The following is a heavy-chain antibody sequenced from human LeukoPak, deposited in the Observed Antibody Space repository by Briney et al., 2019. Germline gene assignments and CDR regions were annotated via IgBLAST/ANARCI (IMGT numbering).Heavy chain of an antibody. CDR2: ISSSSSYI. CDR1: GFTFSSYS. Sequence: TGGSLRLSCAASGFTFSSYSMNWVRQAPGKGLEWVSSISSSSSYIYYADSVKGRFTISRDNAKNSLYLQMNSLRAEDTAVYYCARDPLYSGYDAPFDYWGQGTLVTVSS. J-gene: IGHJ4*02. CDR3: ARDPLYSGYDAPFDY. D-gene: IGHD5-12*01. V-gene: IGHV3-21*01.